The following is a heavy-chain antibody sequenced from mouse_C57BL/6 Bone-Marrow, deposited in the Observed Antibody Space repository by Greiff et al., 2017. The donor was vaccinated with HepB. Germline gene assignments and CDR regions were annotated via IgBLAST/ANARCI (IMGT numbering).Heavy chain of an antibody. CDR2: INPNNGGT. Sequence: EVQLQQSGPELVKPGASVKISCKASGYTFTDYYMNWVKQSHGKSLEWIGDINPNNGGTSYNQKFKGKATLTVDKSSSTAYMELRSLTSEDSAVYYCARPIYYYGSWYFDVWGTGTTVTVSS. CDR3: ARPIYYYGSWYFDV. D-gene: IGHD1-1*01. V-gene: IGHV1-26*01. CDR1: GYTFTDYY. J-gene: IGHJ1*03.